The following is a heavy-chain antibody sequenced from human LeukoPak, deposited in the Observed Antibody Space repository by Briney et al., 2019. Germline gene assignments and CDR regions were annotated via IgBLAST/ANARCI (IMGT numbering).Heavy chain of an antibody. CDR3: ARDVGYRYGMDV. J-gene: IGHJ6*02. CDR2: IYYSGST. CDR1: GGSFSSYY. V-gene: IGHV4-59*12. D-gene: IGHD5-18*01. Sequence: SETLSLTCAVYGGSFSSYYWSWIRQPPGKGLEWIAYIYYSGSTNYNPSLKSRVTISVDTSKNQFSLKLSSVTAADTAVYYCARDVGYRYGMDVWGQGTTVTVSS.